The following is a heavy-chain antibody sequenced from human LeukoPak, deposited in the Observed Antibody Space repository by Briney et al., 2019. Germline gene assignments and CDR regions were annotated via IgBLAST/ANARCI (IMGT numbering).Heavy chain of an antibody. J-gene: IGHJ4*02. Sequence: WASVKVSCKASGYTFTSYGISWVRQAPGQGLEWMGWISAYNGNTNYAQKLQGRVTMTTDTSTSTAYMELRSLRSDDTAVYYCARDRSFGELLYFDYWGQGTLVTVSS. CDR2: ISAYNGNT. V-gene: IGHV1-18*01. CDR3: ARDRSFGELLYFDY. D-gene: IGHD3-10*01. CDR1: GYTFTSYG.